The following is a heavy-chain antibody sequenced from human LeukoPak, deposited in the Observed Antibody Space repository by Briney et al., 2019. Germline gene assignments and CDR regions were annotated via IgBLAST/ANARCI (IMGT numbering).Heavy chain of an antibody. V-gene: IGHV3-9*01. J-gene: IGHJ4*02. Sequence: GGSLRLSCAASGFTFDDYAMHWVRQAPGKGLEWVSGISWNSGSIGYADSVKGRFTISRDNAKNSLYLQMNSLRAEDTALYYCAKEGVQGDWGQGTLVTVSS. CDR3: AKEGVQGD. CDR2: ISWNSGSI. D-gene: IGHD1-1*01. CDR1: GFTFDDYA.